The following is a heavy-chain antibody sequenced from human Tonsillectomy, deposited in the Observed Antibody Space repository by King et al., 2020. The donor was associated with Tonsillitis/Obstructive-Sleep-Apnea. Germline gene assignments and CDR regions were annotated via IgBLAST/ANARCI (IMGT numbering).Heavy chain of an antibody. Sequence: VQLVQSGAEVKKPGASVKVSCKASGYTFTRYYIHWIRQAPGQGLEWMGIINPSDGITTYAQNFQGRVSVTRDTSTSTVYMELSRLRSEDTAVYYCARDDVVRRYSDFWGQGTLVTVSS. CDR2: INPSDGIT. CDR1: GYTFTRYY. J-gene: IGHJ4*02. CDR3: ARDDVVRRYSDF. D-gene: IGHD2-15*01. V-gene: IGHV1-46*01.